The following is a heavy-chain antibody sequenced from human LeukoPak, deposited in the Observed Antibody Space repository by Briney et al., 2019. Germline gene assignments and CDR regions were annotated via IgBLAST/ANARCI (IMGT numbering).Heavy chain of an antibody. CDR2: ISGVGDRP. J-gene: IGHJ4*02. Sequence: AGGSLRLSCAASGFTFSSYSMSWVRQAPEKGLEWVSVISGVGDRPHYADSVKGRFTISRDNSRNTLYLQMNSLRVEDTAVYYCVPKGNEGYWGQGTLVTVSS. CDR3: VPKGNEGY. V-gene: IGHV3-23*01. CDR1: GFTFSSYS. D-gene: IGHD1-1*01.